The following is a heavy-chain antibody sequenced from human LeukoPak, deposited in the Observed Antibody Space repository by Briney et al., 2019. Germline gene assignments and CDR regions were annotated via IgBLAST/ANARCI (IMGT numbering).Heavy chain of an antibody. CDR1: GYSISSGYY. J-gene: IGHJ4*02. CDR2: IYHSGST. CDR3: ARDNQVTMVRGVIIKGYFDY. V-gene: IGHV4-38-2*02. Sequence: PSETLSLTCTVSGYSISSGYYWGWIRQPPGKGLEWIGSIYHSGSTYYNPSLKSRVTISVDTSKNQFSLKLSSVTAADTAVYYCARDNQVTMVRGVIIKGYFDYWGQGTLVTVSS. D-gene: IGHD3-10*01.